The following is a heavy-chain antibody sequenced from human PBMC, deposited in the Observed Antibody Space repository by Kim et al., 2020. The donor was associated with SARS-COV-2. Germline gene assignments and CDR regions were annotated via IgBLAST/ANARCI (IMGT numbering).Heavy chain of an antibody. V-gene: IGHV1-69*13. CDR2: IIPIFGTA. D-gene: IGHD3-22*01. J-gene: IGHJ3*02. CDR1: GGTFSSYA. Sequence: SVKVSCKASGGTFSSYAISWVRQAPGQGLEWMGGIIPIFGTANYAQKFQGRVTITADESTSTAYMELSSLRSEDTAVYYCARAYHYYDSSGYERAFDIWGQGTMVTVSS. CDR3: ARAYHYYDSSGYERAFDI.